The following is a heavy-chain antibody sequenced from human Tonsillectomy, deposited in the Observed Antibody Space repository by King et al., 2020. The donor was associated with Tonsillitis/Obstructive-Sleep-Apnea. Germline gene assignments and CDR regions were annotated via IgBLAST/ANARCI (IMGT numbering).Heavy chain of an antibody. J-gene: IGHJ4*02. CDR3: ARGQYDYIWGSYRSERFDY. V-gene: IGHV1-18*01. Sequence: VQSGAEVKKPGASVKVSCKASGYTFTSYGISWVRQAPGQGLEWMGWISPYNGNTNYAQKLQGRVSMTTDTSTSIAYMELRSLRSDATAVYYCARGQYDYIWGSYRSERFDYWGQGTLVTVSS. D-gene: IGHD3-16*02. CDR1: GYTFTSYG. CDR2: ISPYNGNT.